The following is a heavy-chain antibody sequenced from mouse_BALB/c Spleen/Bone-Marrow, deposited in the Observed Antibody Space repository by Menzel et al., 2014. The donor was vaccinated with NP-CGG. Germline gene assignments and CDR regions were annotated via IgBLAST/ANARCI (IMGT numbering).Heavy chain of an antibody. V-gene: IGHV2-6-7*01. CDR3: ARALYDYDDLYCAMDY. J-gene: IGHJ4*01. Sequence: VMLVESGPGLVAPSQSLSITCTVSGFSLTGYGVNWVRQPPGKGLEWLGMIWGDGSPDYNSALKSRLSISKDNSKSQVFLKMNSLQTDDTARYYCARALYDYDDLYCAMDYWGQGTSVTVSS. CDR1: GFSLTGYG. CDR2: IWGDGSP. D-gene: IGHD2-4*01.